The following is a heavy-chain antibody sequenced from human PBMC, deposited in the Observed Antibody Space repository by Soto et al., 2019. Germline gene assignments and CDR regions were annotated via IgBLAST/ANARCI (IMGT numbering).Heavy chain of an antibody. J-gene: IGHJ5*02. CDR1: GFTFSDYY. D-gene: IGHD4-17*01. CDR3: ARDKWTVITKNWFDP. Sequence: PGGSLRLSCAASGFTFSDYYMSWIRQAPGKGLEWVSYISSSGSTIYYADSVKGRFTISRDNAKNSLYLQMNSLRAEDTAVYYCARDKWTVITKNWFDPWGQGTLVTVSS. V-gene: IGHV3-11*01. CDR2: ISSSGSTI.